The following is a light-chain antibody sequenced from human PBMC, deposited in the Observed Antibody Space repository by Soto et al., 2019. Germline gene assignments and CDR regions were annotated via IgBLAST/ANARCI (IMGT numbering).Light chain of an antibody. V-gene: IGKV3-20*01. Sequence: EIVLTQSPGTLSLSPGERATLSCRASQSVSSSYLAWYQQKPGQAPRLLIYGASSRATGIPHRFSGSGSGTDFTLTISRLEPEYFAVYYCQQYGSSPLTFGGGTKGEIK. J-gene: IGKJ4*01. CDR1: QSVSSSY. CDR3: QQYGSSPLT. CDR2: GAS.